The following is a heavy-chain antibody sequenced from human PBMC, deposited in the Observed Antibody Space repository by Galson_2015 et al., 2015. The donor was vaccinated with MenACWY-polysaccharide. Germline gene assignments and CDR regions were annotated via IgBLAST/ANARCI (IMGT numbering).Heavy chain of an antibody. CDR3: ASGRAPNGDASLTYFDY. CDR2: IYYDGSDK. Sequence: SLRLSCAASGFTFRNYGMHWVRQAPGKGLEWVAIIYYDGSDKYYADSVKGRFTISRDNSRNTLYLQMNSLRVEDTAIYYCASGRAPNGDASLTYFDYWGREPWSPSPQ. D-gene: IGHD2-21*02. V-gene: IGHV3-33*01. CDR1: GFTFRNYG. J-gene: IGHJ4*02.